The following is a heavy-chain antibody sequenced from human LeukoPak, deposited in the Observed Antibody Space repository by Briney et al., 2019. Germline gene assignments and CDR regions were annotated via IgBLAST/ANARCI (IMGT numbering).Heavy chain of an antibody. CDR3: ARKFPSIFYMDV. Sequence: SETLSLTCAVYGGSFRGYYWSWIRQPPGKGLEWIGEINHSGSTNYNPSLKSRVTISVDTSKNQFSLKLSSVTAADTAVYYCARKFPSIFYMDVWGKGTTVTVSS. CDR1: GGSFRGYY. CDR2: INHSGST. D-gene: IGHD3-9*01. J-gene: IGHJ6*03. V-gene: IGHV4-34*01.